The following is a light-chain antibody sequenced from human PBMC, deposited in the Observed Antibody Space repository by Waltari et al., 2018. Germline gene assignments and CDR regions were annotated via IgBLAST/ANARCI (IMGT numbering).Light chain of an antibody. CDR2: GNS. CDR3: QSYDSSLSGWV. V-gene: IGLV1-40*01. CDR1: SSNIGAGYA. Sequence: QSVLTQPPSVSGAPGQRVTISCTGSSSNIGAGYAVPWYQQLPGTAPKLLIYGNSNRPSGVPDRFYGSKSGTSASLAITGLQAEDEADYYCQSYDSSLSGWVFGGGTKLTVL. J-gene: IGLJ3*02.